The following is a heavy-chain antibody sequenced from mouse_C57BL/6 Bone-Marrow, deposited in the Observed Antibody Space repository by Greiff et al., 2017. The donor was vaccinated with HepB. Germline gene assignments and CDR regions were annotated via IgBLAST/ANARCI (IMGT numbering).Heavy chain of an antibody. CDR1: GYTFTSYW. V-gene: IGHV1-55*01. D-gene: IGHD1-1*01. J-gene: IGHJ2*01. CDR3: ARYQDGSSYYFDY. CDR2: IYPGSGST. Sequence: QVQLQQPGAELVKPGASVKMSCKASGYTFTSYWITWVKQRPGQGLEWIGDIYPGSGSTNYNEKFKSKATLTVDTSSSTAYMQLSSLTSEDSALYYCARYQDGSSYYFDYWGQGTTLTVSS.